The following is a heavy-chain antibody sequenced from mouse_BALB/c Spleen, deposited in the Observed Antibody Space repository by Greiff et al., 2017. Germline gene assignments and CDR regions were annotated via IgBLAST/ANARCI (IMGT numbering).Heavy chain of an antibody. D-gene: IGHD2-3*01. CDR1: GFTFSSYG. J-gene: IGHJ4*01. V-gene: IGHV5-6*01. Sequence: EVQGVESGGDLVKPGGSLKLSCAASGFTFSSYGMSWVRQTPDKRLEWVATISSGGSYTYYPDSVKGRFTISRDNAKNTLYLQMSSLKSEDTAMYYCARHLYDSYAMDYWGQGTSVTVSS. CDR2: ISSGGSYT. CDR3: ARHLYDSYAMDY.